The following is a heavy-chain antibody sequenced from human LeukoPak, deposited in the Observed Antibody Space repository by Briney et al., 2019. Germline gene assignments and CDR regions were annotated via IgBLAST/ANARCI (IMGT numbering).Heavy chain of an antibody. D-gene: IGHD6-13*01. Sequence: GESLKISCKRSGYSFTSYWIGWVRQMPGKGLEWMGIIYVGDSDTRYSPSFQGQVTISADKSISTAYLQWSSLKASDTAMYYCARFSSSWSDAFDIWGQGTMVTVSS. CDR2: IYVGDSDT. J-gene: IGHJ3*02. CDR1: GYSFTSYW. CDR3: ARFSSSWSDAFDI. V-gene: IGHV5-51*01.